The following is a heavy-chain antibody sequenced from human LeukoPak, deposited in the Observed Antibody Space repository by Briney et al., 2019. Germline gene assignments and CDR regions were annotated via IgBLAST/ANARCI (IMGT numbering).Heavy chain of an antibody. Sequence: GGSLILSCAASGFTFSSYAMSWVRQAPGKGLEGVSYISSSGSTIYYADSVKGRFTISRDNAKNSLYLQMNSLRAEDTAVYYCASGADIVASVFDYWGQGTLVTVSS. D-gene: IGHD5-12*01. CDR2: ISSSGSTI. CDR1: GFTFSSYA. J-gene: IGHJ4*02. CDR3: ASGADIVASVFDY. V-gene: IGHV3-48*04.